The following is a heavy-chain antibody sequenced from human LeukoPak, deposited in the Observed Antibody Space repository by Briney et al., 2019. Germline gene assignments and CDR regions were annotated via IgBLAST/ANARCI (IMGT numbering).Heavy chain of an antibody. D-gene: IGHD2-2*02. Sequence: PGGSLRLSCAASGFTFSSYGMHWVRHAPGKGLEWVAVIWYDGSNKYYADSVKGRFTISRDNSKNTLYLQMNSLRAEDTAVYYCAKTLRYCSSTSCYRATYYYGMDVWGQGTTVTVSS. CDR1: GFTFSSYG. J-gene: IGHJ6*02. V-gene: IGHV3-33*06. CDR3: AKTLRYCSSTSCYRATYYYGMDV. CDR2: IWYDGSNK.